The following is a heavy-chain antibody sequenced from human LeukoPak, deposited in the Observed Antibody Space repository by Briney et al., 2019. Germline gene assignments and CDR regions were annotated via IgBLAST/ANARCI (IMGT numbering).Heavy chain of an antibody. J-gene: IGHJ5*02. CDR3: ARDGYDGWFDP. D-gene: IGHD5-12*01. V-gene: IGHV4-59*12. CDR2: IYYSGST. Sequence: SETLSLTCTVSGGSISSYYWSWIRQPPGKGLEWIGYIYYSGSTNYNPSLKSRVTISVDTSKNQFSLKLSSVTAADTAVYYCARDGYDGWFDPWGQGTLVTVSS. CDR1: GGSISSYY.